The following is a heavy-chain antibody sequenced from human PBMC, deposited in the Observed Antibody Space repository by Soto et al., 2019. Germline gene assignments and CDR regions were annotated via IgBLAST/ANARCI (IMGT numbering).Heavy chain of an antibody. CDR3: ARDRHYGSGIDDY. CDR1: GFTFSSYG. J-gene: IGHJ4*02. Sequence: QVQLVESGGGVVQPGRSLRLSCAASGFTFSSYGMHWVRQAPGKGLEWVAVIWYDGSNKYYADSVKGRFTISRDNSKNTLYLQMNSLRAEDTAVYYCARDRHYGSGIDDYWGQGTLVTVSS. D-gene: IGHD3-10*01. V-gene: IGHV3-33*01. CDR2: IWYDGSNK.